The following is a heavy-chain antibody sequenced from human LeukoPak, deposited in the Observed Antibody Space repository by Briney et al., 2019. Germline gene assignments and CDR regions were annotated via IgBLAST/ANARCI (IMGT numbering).Heavy chain of an antibody. CDR1: GFTFSSYE. Sequence: GGSLRLSCAASGFTFSSYEMSWVRQAPGKGLEWVANIKQDGSEKYYVDSVKGRFTISRDNAKNSLYLQMNSLRAEDTAVYYCARRDGYNILGEIYYYYYYMDVWGKGTTVTVSS. J-gene: IGHJ6*03. D-gene: IGHD5-24*01. CDR2: IKQDGSEK. V-gene: IGHV3-7*01. CDR3: ARRDGYNILGEIYYYYYYMDV.